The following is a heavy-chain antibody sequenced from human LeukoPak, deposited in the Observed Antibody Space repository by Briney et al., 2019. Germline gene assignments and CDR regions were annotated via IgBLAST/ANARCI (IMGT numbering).Heavy chain of an antibody. CDR3: ARKHGDYGQYYFDY. CDR2: IYHSGST. CDR1: GYSISSGYY. D-gene: IGHD4-17*01. J-gene: IGHJ4*02. Sequence: SETLSLTCTVSGYSISSGYYWGWIRQPPGKGLEWIGSIYHSGSTYYNPSLKSRVTISVDTSKNQFSLKLSSVTAADTAVYYCARKHGDYGQYYFDYWGQGTLVTVSS. V-gene: IGHV4-38-2*02.